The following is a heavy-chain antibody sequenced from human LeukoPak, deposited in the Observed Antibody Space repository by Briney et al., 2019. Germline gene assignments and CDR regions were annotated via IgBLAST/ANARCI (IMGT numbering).Heavy chain of an antibody. Sequence: GESLKISCKGSGYSFTSYWIGWVRQMPGKGLEWMGIIYPGDSDTRYSPSFQGQVTISADKSISTAYLQWSSLKASDTAMYYCATRDNDSSGYPNDAFDIWGQGTMVTVSS. V-gene: IGHV5-51*01. D-gene: IGHD3-22*01. CDR3: ATRDNDSSGYPNDAFDI. J-gene: IGHJ3*02. CDR1: GYSFTSYW. CDR2: IYPGDSDT.